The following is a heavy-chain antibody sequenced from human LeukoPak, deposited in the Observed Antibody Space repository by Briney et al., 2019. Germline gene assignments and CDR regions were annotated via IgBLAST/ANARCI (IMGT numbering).Heavy chain of an antibody. CDR2: ISGSGGST. CDR3: AKEPPEVRGVLFDY. CDR1: GFTFSSYA. J-gene: IGHJ4*02. V-gene: IGHV3-23*01. D-gene: IGHD3-10*01. Sequence: AGGSLRLSCAASGFTFSSYAMSWVRLAPGKGLDWVSAISGSGGSTYYADSVKGRFTISRDNSKNTLYLQMNRLRAEDTAVYYCAKEPPEVRGVLFDYWGQGTLVTVSS.